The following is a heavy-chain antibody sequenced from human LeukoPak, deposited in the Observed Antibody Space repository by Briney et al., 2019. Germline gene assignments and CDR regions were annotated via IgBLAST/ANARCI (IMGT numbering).Heavy chain of an antibody. V-gene: IGHV4-34*01. CDR1: GGSFSGYY. CDR2: INHSGST. CDR3: ARGWLCGSGSPLVS. Sequence: SETLSLTCAVYGGSFSGYYWSWIRQPPGKGLEWIGEINHSGSTNYNPSLKSRVTISVDTSKNQFSLKLSSVTAADTAVYYCARGWLCGSGSPLVSWGQGTLVTASS. D-gene: IGHD3-10*01. J-gene: IGHJ4*02.